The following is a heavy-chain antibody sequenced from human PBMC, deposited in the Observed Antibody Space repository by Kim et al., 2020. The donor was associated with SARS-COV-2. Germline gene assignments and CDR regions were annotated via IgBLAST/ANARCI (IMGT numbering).Heavy chain of an antibody. J-gene: IGHJ4*02. CDR1: GGSISSSSYY. CDR3: ARDGDHCFDY. V-gene: IGHV4-39*07. Sequence: SETLSLTCTVSGGSISSSSYYWGWIRQPPGKGLEWIGSIYYSGSTYYNPSLKSRVTISVDTSKNQFSLKLSSVTAADTAVYYCARDGDHCFDYWGQGTLVTVSS. CDR2: IYYSGST. D-gene: IGHD2-21*02.